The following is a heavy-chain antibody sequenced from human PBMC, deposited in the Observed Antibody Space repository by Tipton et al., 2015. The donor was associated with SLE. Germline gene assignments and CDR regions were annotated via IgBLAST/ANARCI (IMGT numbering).Heavy chain of an antibody. CDR2: INHSGST. CDR3: ARVDSSGWYSFDY. D-gene: IGHD6-19*01. V-gene: IGHV4-34*01. J-gene: IGHJ4*02. CDR1: GGSFSGYY. Sequence: TLSLTCAVYGGSFSGYYWSWIRQPPGKGVEWIGEINHSGSTNYNPSLKSRVTMSVDTSKNQFSLKLSSVTAADTAVYYCARVDSSGWYSFDYWGQGTLVTVSS.